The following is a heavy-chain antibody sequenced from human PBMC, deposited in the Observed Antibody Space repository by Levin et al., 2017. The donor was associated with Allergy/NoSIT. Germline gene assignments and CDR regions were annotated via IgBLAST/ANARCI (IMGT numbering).Heavy chain of an antibody. CDR1: GYTFTTHD. V-gene: IGHV1-8*01. CDR2: MNPNSGYT. CDR3: ARRGSTTSTLGYFYGMDV. D-gene: IGHD2-2*01. Sequence: AASVKVSCKASGYTFTTHDFNWVRQATGQGLEWMGWMNPNSGYTGYAQKFQGRVTMTRNTSINTAYMELSSLRSEDTAVYYCARRGSTTSTLGYFYGMDVWGQGTTVTVSS. J-gene: IGHJ6*02.